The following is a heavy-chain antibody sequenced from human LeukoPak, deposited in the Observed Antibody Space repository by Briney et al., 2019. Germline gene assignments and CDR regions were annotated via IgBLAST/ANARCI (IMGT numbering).Heavy chain of an antibody. CDR1: GFTFSDYY. Sequence: GGSLRLSCAASGFTFSDYYMSWVRQAPGKGLEWVSAISGSGGSTYYADSVQGRFTISRDNSKNTLYLQMNSLRAEDTAVYYCAKVAGWSIAAPFDIWGQGTMVTVSS. V-gene: IGHV3-23*01. D-gene: IGHD6-6*01. CDR2: ISGSGGST. CDR3: AKVAGWSIAAPFDI. J-gene: IGHJ3*02.